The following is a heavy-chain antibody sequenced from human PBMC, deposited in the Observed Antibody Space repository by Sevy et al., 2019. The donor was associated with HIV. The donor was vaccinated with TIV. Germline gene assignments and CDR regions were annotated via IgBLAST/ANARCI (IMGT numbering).Heavy chain of an antibody. CDR2: IKSKSDGGTT. V-gene: IGHV3-15*01. CDR3: TQAQGDRDREDGMDV. Sequence: GGSLRLSCAASGFTFNNAWMSWVRQAPGKGLEWVGRIKSKSDGGTTEYAAPVKGRFTISRDDSKNTLYLQMNSLKTEDPAVYYCTQAQGDRDREDGMDVWGQGTTVTVSS. J-gene: IGHJ6*02. D-gene: IGHD2-21*02. CDR1: GFTFNNAW.